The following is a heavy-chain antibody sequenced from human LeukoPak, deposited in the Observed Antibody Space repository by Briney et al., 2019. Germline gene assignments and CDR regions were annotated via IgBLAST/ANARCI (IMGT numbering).Heavy chain of an antibody. J-gene: IGHJ5*02. CDR3: ARGFEGSGSLKYSHLGFDP. V-gene: IGHV4-34*01. CDR1: GGSFSGYY. Sequence: SETLSLTCAVYGGSFSGYYWSWIRQPPGKGLERIGEINHSGGTNYNPSLKSRVTISVDTSKNQFSLKLSSVTAADTAVYYCARGFEGSGSLKYSHLGFDPWGQGTLVTVSS. D-gene: IGHD3-10*01. CDR2: INHSGGT.